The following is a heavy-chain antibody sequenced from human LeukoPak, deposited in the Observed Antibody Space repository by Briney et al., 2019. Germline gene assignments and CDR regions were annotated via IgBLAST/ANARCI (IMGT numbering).Heavy chain of an antibody. D-gene: IGHD3-22*01. J-gene: IGHJ3*02. Sequence: ASVKVSCKASGYTFTGYYMHWVRQAPGQGLEWMGWINPNSGGTNYAQKFQGRVTMTRDTSISTAYMELSRLRSDDTAVYYCARVPTPDYYDSSGYYYSNAFDIWGQGTMVTVSS. V-gene: IGHV1-2*02. CDR2: INPNSGGT. CDR1: GYTFTGYY. CDR3: ARVPTPDYYDSSGYYYSNAFDI.